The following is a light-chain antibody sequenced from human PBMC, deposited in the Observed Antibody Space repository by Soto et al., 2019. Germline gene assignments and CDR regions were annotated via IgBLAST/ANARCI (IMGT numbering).Light chain of an antibody. CDR3: QQTHTVPLT. J-gene: IGKJ5*01. Sequence: DVQMTQSPSSLSASVGDRVTITCRASQPISNYLNWYQQKAGEAPKVLIFGASSLQSGVPSNFSGSGYGTDFTLTINHLHPDDFATYYGQQTHTVPLTFGQGTRL. CDR2: GAS. CDR1: QPISNY. V-gene: IGKV1-39*01.